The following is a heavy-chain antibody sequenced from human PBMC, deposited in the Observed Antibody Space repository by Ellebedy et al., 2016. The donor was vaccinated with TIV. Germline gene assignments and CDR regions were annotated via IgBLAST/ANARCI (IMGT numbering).Heavy chain of an antibody. Sequence: SETLSLIXAVYGGSFSGYYWSWIRQPPGKGLEWIGEINHSGSTNYNPSLKSRVTISVDTSKNQFSLKLSSVTAADTAVYYCAGGWFGELMYWGQGTLVTVSS. CDR3: AGGWFGELMY. CDR2: INHSGST. J-gene: IGHJ4*02. D-gene: IGHD3-10*01. V-gene: IGHV4-34*01. CDR1: GGSFSGYY.